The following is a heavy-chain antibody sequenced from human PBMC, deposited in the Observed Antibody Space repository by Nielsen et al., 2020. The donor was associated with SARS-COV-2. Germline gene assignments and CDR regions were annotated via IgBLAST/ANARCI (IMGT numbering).Heavy chain of an antibody. CDR2: ISYDGNNK. Sequence: GESLKISCAASGFTFSNFAMHWVRQAPGKGLEWVAIISYDGNNKYAASVKGRFTISRDNSKNTLYLQMNSLRHDDTAVYYCARETFEYTSSFYDYWGQGTLVTVSS. V-gene: IGHV3-30*04. D-gene: IGHD6-6*01. CDR3: ARETFEYTSSFYDY. J-gene: IGHJ4*02. CDR1: GFTFSNFA.